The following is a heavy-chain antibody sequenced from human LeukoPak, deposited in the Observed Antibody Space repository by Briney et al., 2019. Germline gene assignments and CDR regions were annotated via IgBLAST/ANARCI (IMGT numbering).Heavy chain of an antibody. CDR1: GFTFSSYS. D-gene: IGHD3-3*01. J-gene: IGHJ4*02. CDR3: AKGGSITIFGVVITD. V-gene: IGHV3-48*04. CDR2: ISSSSSTI. Sequence: GGSLRLSCAASGFTFSSYSMNWVRQAPGKGLEWVSYISSSSSTIYYADSVKGRFTISRDNAKNSLYLQMNSLRAEDTAVYYCAKGGSITIFGVVITDWGQGTLVTVSS.